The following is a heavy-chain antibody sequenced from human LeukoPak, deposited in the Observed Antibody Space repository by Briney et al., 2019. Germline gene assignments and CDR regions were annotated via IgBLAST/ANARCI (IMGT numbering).Heavy chain of an antibody. J-gene: IGHJ3*02. D-gene: IGHD2-15*01. CDR3: ATARLFGVAAAIKDAFDI. V-gene: IGHV1-24*01. Sequence: ASVKVSCKVSGYTLTELSMHWVRQAPGKGLEWMGGFDPEDGETIYAQKFQGRVTMTEDTSTDTAYMELSSLRSEDTAVYYCATARLFGVAAAIKDAFDIWGQGTMVTVSS. CDR1: GYTLTELS. CDR2: FDPEDGET.